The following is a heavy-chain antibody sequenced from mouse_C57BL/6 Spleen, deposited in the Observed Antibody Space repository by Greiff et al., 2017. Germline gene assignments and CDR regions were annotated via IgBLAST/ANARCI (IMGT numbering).Heavy chain of an antibody. J-gene: IGHJ2*01. Sequence: QVQLQQPGAELVRPGSSVKLSCKASGYTFTSYWMDWVKQRPGQGLEWVANIYPSGSETYYHHKFKDRATFSIDKSSSTAYMQLSSLTSEESAVYYCSRGRDDGYFFDYWGQGTTLTVSS. CDR3: SRGRDDGYFFDY. V-gene: IGHV1-61*01. D-gene: IGHD2-3*01. CDR1: GYTFTSYW. CDR2: IYPSGSET.